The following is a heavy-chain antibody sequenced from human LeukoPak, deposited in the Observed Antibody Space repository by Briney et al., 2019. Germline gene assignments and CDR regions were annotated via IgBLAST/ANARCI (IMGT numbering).Heavy chain of an antibody. D-gene: IGHD4-17*01. J-gene: IGHJ4*02. V-gene: IGHV3-30-3*01. CDR2: ISSDGTNK. CDR1: GFTFRNYA. Sequence: GGSLRLSCAPSGFTFRNYAIHWVRQAPGKGLEWVAVISSDGTNKNYADSVKGRFTISRDKAKNTVYLQVNSLRSEDTAVYYCARDPVTTWGYFDYWGQGTLVTVSS. CDR3: ARDPVTTWGYFDY.